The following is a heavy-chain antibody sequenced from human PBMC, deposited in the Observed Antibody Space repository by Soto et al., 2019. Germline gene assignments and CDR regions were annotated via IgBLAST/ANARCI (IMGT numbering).Heavy chain of an antibody. CDR3: AKDHATTGLAY. D-gene: IGHD4-17*01. CDR1: GFTFSSYG. J-gene: IGHJ4*02. V-gene: IGHV3-30*18. CDR2: ISYDGSNK. Sequence: LRVSCAASGFTFSSYGMHWVRQAPGKGLEWVAVISYDGSNKYYADSVKGRFTISRDNSKNTLYLQMNSLRAEDTAVYYCAKDHATTGLAYWGQGTLVTVSS.